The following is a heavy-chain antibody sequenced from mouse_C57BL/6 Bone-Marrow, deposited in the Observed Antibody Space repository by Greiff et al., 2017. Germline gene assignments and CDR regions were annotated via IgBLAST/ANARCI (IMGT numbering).Heavy chain of an antibody. CDR1: GYTFTSYW. D-gene: IGHD2-4*01. J-gene: IGHJ2*01. CDR2: IYPGSGST. V-gene: IGHV1-55*01. CDR3: ASSAMITTTGYYLDY. Sequence: QVQLQQPGAELVKPGASVKMSCKASGYTFTSYWITWVKQRPGQGLEWIGDIYPGSGSTNYNEKFKSKATMTVDTSYSTAYMQLSSLTSEDSAVYYCASSAMITTTGYYLDYWGQGTTLTVSS.